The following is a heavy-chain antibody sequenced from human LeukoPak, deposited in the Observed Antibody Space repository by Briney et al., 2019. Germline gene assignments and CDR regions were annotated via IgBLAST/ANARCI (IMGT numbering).Heavy chain of an antibody. CDR2: IYPGDSDT. J-gene: IGHJ4*02. CDR3: ARLQYSSGWPRFFDY. V-gene: IGHV5-51*01. D-gene: IGHD6-19*01. CDR1: GYSFTSYW. Sequence: GESLKISCKGSGYSFTSYWIGWVRQMPGKGLEWMGIIYPGDSDTRYSPSFQGQVTISADKSISTAYLQWSSLKASDTAMYYCARLQYSSGWPRFFDYWGQGTLVTVSS.